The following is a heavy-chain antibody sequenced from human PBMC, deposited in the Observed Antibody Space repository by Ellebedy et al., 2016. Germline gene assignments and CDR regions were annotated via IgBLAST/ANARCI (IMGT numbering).Heavy chain of an antibody. V-gene: IGHV3-23*01. CDR3: GTQYSGYGGYYYGMDV. J-gene: IGHJ6*02. Sequence: GESLKISCAASGFTFSSYAMSWVRQAPGKGLEWVSAISGSGGSTYYADSVKGRFTISRDNSKNTLYLQMNSLRAEDTAVYYCGTQYSGYGGYYYGMDVWGQGTTVTVSS. CDR2: ISGSGGST. CDR1: GFTFSSYA. D-gene: IGHD5-12*01.